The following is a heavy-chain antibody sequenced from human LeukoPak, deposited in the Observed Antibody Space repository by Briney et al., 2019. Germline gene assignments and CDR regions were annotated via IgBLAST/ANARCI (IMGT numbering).Heavy chain of an antibody. CDR3: ARRKLTYYYGMDV. D-gene: IGHD1-7*01. V-gene: IGHV3-7*01. CDR2: INQDGSEK. CDR1: GFTFSSFA. Sequence: GGSLRLSCSASGFTFSSFAMSWVRQAPGKGLEWVANINQDGSEKYYVDSVKGRFTVSRDNAKNSLDLQMNTLRAEDTAVYYCARRKLTYYYGMDVWGQGTTVTVSS. J-gene: IGHJ6*02.